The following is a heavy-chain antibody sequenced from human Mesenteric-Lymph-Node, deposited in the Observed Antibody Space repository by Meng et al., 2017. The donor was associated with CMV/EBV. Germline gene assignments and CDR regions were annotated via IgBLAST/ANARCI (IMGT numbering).Heavy chain of an antibody. Sequence: TFTTYGINWVRQAPGQGLEWMGWINTNTGNPTYAQGFTGRFVFSLDTSVSTAYLQISSLKAEDTAVYYCARAPFYYGSGSYYPNWFDPWGQGTLVTVSS. J-gene: IGHJ5*02. CDR3: ARAPFYYGSGSYYPNWFDP. V-gene: IGHV7-4-1*02. CDR2: INTNTGNP. CDR1: TFTTYG. D-gene: IGHD3-10*01.